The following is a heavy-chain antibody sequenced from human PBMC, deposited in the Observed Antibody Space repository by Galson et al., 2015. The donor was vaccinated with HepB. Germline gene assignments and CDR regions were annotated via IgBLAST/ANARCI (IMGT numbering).Heavy chain of an antibody. J-gene: IGHJ4*02. Sequence: SLRLSCAASGFTFNRFGMHWVRQAPGKGLEWVAVTWYDGSEKYYASSVKGRFSISRDNSRNTLYLQMNSLRAEDTAIYYCARGLALGTTIISDYWGQGTLVTVSS. CDR2: TWYDGSEK. D-gene: IGHD1-7*01. CDR3: ARGLALGTTIISDY. V-gene: IGHV3-33*01. CDR1: GFTFNRFG.